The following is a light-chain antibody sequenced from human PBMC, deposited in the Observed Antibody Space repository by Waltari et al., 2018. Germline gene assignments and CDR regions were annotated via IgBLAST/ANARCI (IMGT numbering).Light chain of an antibody. Sequence: DIVMTQSPDSLAVSLGERATTNCKSSQSVLYNSIHKTYVAWYQHKPGQSPKLLIYWASTRDSGVPDRFSGSGSGTDFTLTISSLQAEDVAVYYCQQYYTIPPTFGQGTKVEIK. J-gene: IGKJ1*01. V-gene: IGKV4-1*01. CDR3: QQYYTIPPT. CDR2: WAS. CDR1: QSVLYNSIHKTY.